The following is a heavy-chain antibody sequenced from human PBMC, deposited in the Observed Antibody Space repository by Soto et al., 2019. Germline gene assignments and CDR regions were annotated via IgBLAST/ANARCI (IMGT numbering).Heavy chain of an antibody. CDR1: GGSISSGGYY. CDR2: IYYSGST. CDR3: ARDVRYTRDRDWYFDL. V-gene: IGHV4-31*03. Sequence: QVQLQESGPGLVKPSQTLSLTCTVSGGSISSGGYYWSWIRQHPGKGLEWTGYIYYSGSTYYNPSLKSRVTISVDTSKNQFSLKLSSVTAADTAVYYCARDVRYTRDRDWYFDLWGRGTLVTVSS. D-gene: IGHD2-2*02. J-gene: IGHJ2*01.